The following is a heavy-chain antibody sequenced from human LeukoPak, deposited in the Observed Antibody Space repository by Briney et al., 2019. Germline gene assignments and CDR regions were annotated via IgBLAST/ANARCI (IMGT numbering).Heavy chain of an antibody. Sequence: SVNASCNVSGGTFTSYGMRCVRQAPGQGLEWMGGIIPIFGSTNYAQKFQDRVTITADESTSTAYLELSSLRSEDTAVYYCARDLPIVTAQYQYSYFDHWGRGHLDRVSS. CDR1: GGTFTSYG. J-gene: IGHJ2*01. CDR3: ARDLPIVTAQYQYSYFDH. V-gene: IGHV1-69*13. CDR2: IIPIFGST. D-gene: IGHD2-2*01.